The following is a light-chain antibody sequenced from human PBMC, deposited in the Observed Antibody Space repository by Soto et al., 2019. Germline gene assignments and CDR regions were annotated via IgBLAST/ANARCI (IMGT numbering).Light chain of an antibody. CDR1: QSVSNNY. V-gene: IGKV3-20*01. CDR3: QQHASSPRT. CDR2: GAS. J-gene: IGKJ1*01. Sequence: EIVLTQSPCALSLYPGERATLSCRASQSVSNNYLAWYQQKPGQAPRLLIYGASNRATGIPDRFSGGGSGTNFTPTSSLEQEDYTVYYCQQHASSPRTFGQGTKVDIK.